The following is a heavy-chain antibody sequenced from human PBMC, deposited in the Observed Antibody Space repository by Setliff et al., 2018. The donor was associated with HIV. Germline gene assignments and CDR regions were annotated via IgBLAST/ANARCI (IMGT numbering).Heavy chain of an antibody. CDR2: INPNSRGT. J-gene: IGHJ4*02. V-gene: IGHV1-2*06. CDR3: ARGLDTAPYYFDY. CDR1: GYTFTDYF. D-gene: IGHD5-18*01. Sequence: ASVKVSCKTSGYTFTDYFIHWVRQAPGQGLEWMGRINPNSRGTNYAQKFQGRVTMTMDTSISTAYMELSSLRSDDTAVYYCARGLDTAPYYFDYWGQGTLVTV.